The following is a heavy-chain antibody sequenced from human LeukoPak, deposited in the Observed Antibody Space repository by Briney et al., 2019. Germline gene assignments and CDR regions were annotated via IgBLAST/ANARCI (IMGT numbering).Heavy chain of an antibody. D-gene: IGHD6-13*01. CDR3: ARDLGGYSSNNWFDP. CDR1: GYTFTSYD. Sequence: ASVKVSCKASGYTFTSYDINWVRQATGQGLEWMGWMNPNSGNTGYAQKFQGRVTITRNTSISTAYMELSSLRSEDTAVYYCARDLGGYSSNNWFDPWGQGTLVTVSS. J-gene: IGHJ5*02. V-gene: IGHV1-8*03. CDR2: MNPNSGNT.